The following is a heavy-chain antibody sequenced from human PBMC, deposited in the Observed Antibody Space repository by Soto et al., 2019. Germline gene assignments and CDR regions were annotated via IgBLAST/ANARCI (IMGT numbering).Heavy chain of an antibody. CDR1: GGTFRNYA. D-gene: IGHD6-13*01. CDR2: RIPVFGTA. CDR3: AIPLPKQQLVRGAFDH. V-gene: IGHV1-69*01. J-gene: IGHJ4*02. Sequence: QVQLVQSGAEVKKPGSSVKLSCKTSGGTFRNYAINWVRQAPGQGLEWMGGRIPVFGTANYAQTFQGRFTITADEATSTANMELSSLRSEDTAVYYCAIPLPKQQLVRGAFDHWGQGTLVTVAS.